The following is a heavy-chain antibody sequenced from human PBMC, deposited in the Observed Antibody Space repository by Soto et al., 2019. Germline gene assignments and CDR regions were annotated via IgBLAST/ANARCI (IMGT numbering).Heavy chain of an antibody. CDR2: ISSSSSTI. Sequence: EVQLVESGGGLVQPGGSLRLSCAASGFTFSSYSMNWVRQAPGKGLEWVSYISSSSSTIYYADSVKGRFTISRDNAKNSLYLQMNSLRAEDTAVYYCARDSILRYFDTPYYMDVWGKGTTVTVSS. J-gene: IGHJ6*03. V-gene: IGHV3-48*01. CDR1: GFTFSSYS. CDR3: ARDSILRYFDTPYYMDV. D-gene: IGHD3-9*01.